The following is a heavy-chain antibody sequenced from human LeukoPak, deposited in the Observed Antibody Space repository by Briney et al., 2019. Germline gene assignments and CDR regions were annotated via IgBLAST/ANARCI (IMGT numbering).Heavy chain of an antibody. CDR2: IIPIFGTA. V-gene: IGHV1-69*13. D-gene: IGHD6-6*01. CDR3: ARVPRSSSGEDY. CDR1: GGTFSSYA. J-gene: IGHJ4*02. Sequence: SVKVSCKASGGTFSSYAISWVRQAPGQGLEWMGGIIPIFGTANYAQKFQGRVTITADESTSTAYMELSSLRSEDTAVYYCARVPRSSSGEDYWGQGTLVTVSS.